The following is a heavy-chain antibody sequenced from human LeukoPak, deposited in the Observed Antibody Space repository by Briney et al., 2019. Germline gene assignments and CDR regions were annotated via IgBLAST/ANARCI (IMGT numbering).Heavy chain of an antibody. D-gene: IGHD6-19*01. V-gene: IGHV4-39*01. CDR1: GGSISTTTNS. CDR2: IYYGGSP. J-gene: IGHJ3*02. CDR3: ARIPTNAVPSAHNGFDI. Sequence: SETLSLTCNVSGGSISTTTNSWGWAWIRQRPTKGLEWIGSIYYGGSPYYTSSLKSRVTISVDTSKNQFSLRLNSVTAADTSIYYCARIPTNAVPSAHNGFDIWGQGTMLTVSS.